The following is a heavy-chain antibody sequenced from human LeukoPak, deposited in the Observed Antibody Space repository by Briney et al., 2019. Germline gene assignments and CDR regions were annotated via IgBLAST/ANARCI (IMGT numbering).Heavy chain of an antibody. CDR3: ARRDYDSLDY. J-gene: IGHJ4*02. Sequence: AGGSLRLSCAASGFSFNDAWMSWVRQAPGKGLEWVSGITGSGITTYYADSVKGRFTISRDNTKNTLYVQMNSLRAEDTAVYYCARRDYDSLDYWGQGTLVTVSS. V-gene: IGHV3-23*01. CDR2: ITGSGITT. CDR1: GFSFNDAW. D-gene: IGHD3-22*01.